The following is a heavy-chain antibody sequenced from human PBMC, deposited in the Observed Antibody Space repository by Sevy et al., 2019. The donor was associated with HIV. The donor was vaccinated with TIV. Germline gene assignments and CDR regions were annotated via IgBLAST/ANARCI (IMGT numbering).Heavy chain of an antibody. J-gene: IGHJ3*02. CDR2: LIPIFRTS. CDR1: GGNLHNYG. D-gene: IGHD2-2*02. V-gene: IGHV1-69*13. CDR3: SRDRGPAAISDALDI. Sequence: ASVKVSCKASGGNLHNYGINWVRQAPGQGLEWMGGLIPIFRTSTYTQNFRGRITFAADEATSTFYLEMSSLRADDTAGYYCSRDRGPAAISDALDIWGQGTMVTVSS.